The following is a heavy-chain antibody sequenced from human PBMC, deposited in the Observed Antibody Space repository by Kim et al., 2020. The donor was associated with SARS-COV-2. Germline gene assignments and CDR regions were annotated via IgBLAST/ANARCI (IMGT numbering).Heavy chain of an antibody. J-gene: IGHJ4*02. V-gene: IGHV3-7*03. D-gene: IGHD5-12*01. Sequence: VDSWKGLFTISRDTAKNSLYLQRNSLRAEDTAVYYCARVGMATISTFDYWGQGTLVTVSS. CDR3: ARVGMATISTFDY.